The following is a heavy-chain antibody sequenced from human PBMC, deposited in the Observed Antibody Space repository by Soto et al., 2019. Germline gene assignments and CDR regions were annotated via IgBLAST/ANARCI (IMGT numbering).Heavy chain of an antibody. CDR1: GYTFTSYG. CDR3: ARDPFEAGQRYYFDY. Sequence: ASVKVSCKASGYTFTSYGISWVRQAPGQGLEWMGWISAYNGNTNYAQKLQGRVTMTTDTSTSTAYMELRSLRSDDTAVYYCARDPFEAGQRYYFDYWGQGTRVTVSS. V-gene: IGHV1-18*01. CDR2: ISAYNGNT. J-gene: IGHJ4*02. D-gene: IGHD3-9*01.